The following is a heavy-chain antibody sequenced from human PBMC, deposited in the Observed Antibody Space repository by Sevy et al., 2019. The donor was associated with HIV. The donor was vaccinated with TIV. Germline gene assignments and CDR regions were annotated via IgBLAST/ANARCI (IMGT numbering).Heavy chain of an antibody. D-gene: IGHD4-17*01. V-gene: IGHV3-33*01. J-gene: IGHJ4*02. CDR3: ARDLEFYDYGDYGPAFMPDY. CDR1: GFTFSTYG. Sequence: GGSLRLSCAASGFTFSTYGMHWVRQAPGKGLEWVAVMWFDGSNTYYADSVKGRFTISRDIAKITLYLQMNSLRAEDTAVYYCARDLEFYDYGDYGPAFMPDYWGQGTLVTVSS. CDR2: MWFDGSNT.